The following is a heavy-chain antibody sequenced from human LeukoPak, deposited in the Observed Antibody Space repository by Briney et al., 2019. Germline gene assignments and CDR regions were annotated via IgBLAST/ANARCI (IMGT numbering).Heavy chain of an antibody. Sequence: SETLSLTCAVYGGSFSGYYWSWIRQPPGKGLEWIGEINHSGSTNYNPSLKSRVTISVDTSKNQFSLKLSSVTAADTAVYYCARAAARWELPSFDYWGQGTLVTVSS. CDR2: INHSGST. V-gene: IGHV4-34*01. D-gene: IGHD1-26*01. CDR3: ARAAARWELPSFDY. CDR1: GGSFSGYY. J-gene: IGHJ4*02.